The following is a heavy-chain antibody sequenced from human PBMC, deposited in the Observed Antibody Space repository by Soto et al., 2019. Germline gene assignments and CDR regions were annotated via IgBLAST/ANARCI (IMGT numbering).Heavy chain of an antibody. CDR3: ARGPSSLTRFDY. Sequence: SLRLSCAASGFTFSSYAMHWVRQATGKGLEWXAVXXYDGXXXYXXXSVKGRFTISRDNSKNTLYLQMNSLRAEDTAVYYCARGPSSLTRFDYWGQGTLVTVS. J-gene: IGHJ4*02. CDR1: GFTFSSYA. CDR2: XXYDGXXX. D-gene: IGHD2-2*01. V-gene: IGHV3-30-3*01.